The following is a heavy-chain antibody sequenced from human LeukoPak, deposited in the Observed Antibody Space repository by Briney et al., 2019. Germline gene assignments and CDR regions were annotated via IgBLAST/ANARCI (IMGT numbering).Heavy chain of an antibody. CDR1: GYTFTSYG. J-gene: IGHJ3*02. CDR3: ARDIVVVPAAASSDSHDAFDI. V-gene: IGHV1-18*01. D-gene: IGHD2-2*01. Sequence: ASVKVSCKASGYTFTSYGISWVRQAPGQGLEWMGWFSAYNGNTNYAQKLQGRVTMTTDTSTSTAYMELRSLRSDDTAVYYCARDIVVVPAAASSDSHDAFDIWGQGTMVTVSS. CDR2: FSAYNGNT.